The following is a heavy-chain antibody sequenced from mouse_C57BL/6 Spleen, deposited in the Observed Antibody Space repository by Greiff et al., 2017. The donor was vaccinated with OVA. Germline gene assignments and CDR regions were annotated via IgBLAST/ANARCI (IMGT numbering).Heavy chain of an antibody. CDR1: GYTFTSYW. Sequence: QVQLKQPGAELVKPGASVKLSCKASGYTFTSYWMQWVKQRPGQGLEWIGEIDPSDSSTNYNQKFKGKATLTVDTSSITAYMQLSSLTSEDSAVYYCARRRGEDYWGQGTTLTVSS. J-gene: IGHJ2*01. CDR2: IDPSDSST. CDR3: ARRRGEDY. V-gene: IGHV1-50*01.